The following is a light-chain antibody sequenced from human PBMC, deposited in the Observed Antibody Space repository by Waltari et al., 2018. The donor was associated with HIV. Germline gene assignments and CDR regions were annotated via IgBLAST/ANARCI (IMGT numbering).Light chain of an antibody. V-gene: IGLV2-8*01. Sequence: QSALAQPPSASASPGQSVAISCTGTISDIGGHDSVSWYQHPPGKAPKLMIYEVTKRPSGVPDRFSGSKSGNTASLTVSGIQAEDEADYYCSSHAGTNYYVFGSGTRLTVL. CDR3: SSHAGTNYYV. J-gene: IGLJ1*01. CDR1: ISDIGGHDS. CDR2: EVT.